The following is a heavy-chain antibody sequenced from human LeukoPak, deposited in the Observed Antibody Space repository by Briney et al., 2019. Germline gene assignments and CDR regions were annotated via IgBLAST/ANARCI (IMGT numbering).Heavy chain of an antibody. J-gene: IGHJ4*02. CDR3: ARQGGGPYSGSPFDY. Sequence: GASVKVSCKASGYTFTSYAMHWVRQAPGQRLEWMGWINADNGNTKYSQKFQGRVTITRDTSASTAYMELSSLRPEDTAVHYCARQGGGPYSGSPFDYWGQGTLVTVSS. D-gene: IGHD1-26*01. CDR2: INADNGNT. V-gene: IGHV1-3*01. CDR1: GYTFTSYA.